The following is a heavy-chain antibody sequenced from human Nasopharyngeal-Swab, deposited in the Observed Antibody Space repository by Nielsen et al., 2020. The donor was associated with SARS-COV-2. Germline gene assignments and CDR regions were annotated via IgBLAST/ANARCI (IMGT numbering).Heavy chain of an antibody. CDR2: ISYDGSNK. CDR1: GFTFSSYG. J-gene: IGHJ3*02. V-gene: IGHV3-30*18. Sequence: GGSLRLSCAASGFTFSSYGMHWVRQAPGKGLEWVAVISYDGSNKYYADSVKGRFTISRDNSKNTLYLQMNSLRVEDTAVYYCAKGGGTTGTVGLDIWGQGTMVTVSS. D-gene: IGHD1-1*01. CDR3: AKGGGTTGTVGLDI.